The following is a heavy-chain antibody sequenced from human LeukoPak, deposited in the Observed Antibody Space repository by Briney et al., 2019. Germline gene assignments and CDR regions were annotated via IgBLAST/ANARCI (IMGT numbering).Heavy chain of an antibody. V-gene: IGHV3-43*02. CDR3: VKGYFDWFPDY. CDR2: ISGDGGST. D-gene: IGHD3-9*01. CDR1: GFTFDDYA. J-gene: IGHJ4*02. Sequence: GGSLRLSCAASGFTFDDYAMHWVRQAPGKGLEWVSLISGDGGSTYYADSVKGRFTISRDNSKNSLYLQMNSLRTEDTALYYCVKGYFDWFPDYWGQGTLVTVSS.